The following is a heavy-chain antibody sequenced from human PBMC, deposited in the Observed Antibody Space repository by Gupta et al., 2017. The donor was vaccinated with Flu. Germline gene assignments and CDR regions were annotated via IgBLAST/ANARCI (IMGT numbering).Heavy chain of an antibody. J-gene: IGHJ4*02. CDR2: ISGNGAAT. V-gene: IGHV3-23*01. D-gene: IGHD2-15*01. Sequence: KNWFRQAPGKGLEGGADISGNGAATYYADSGKCRVTISRENSKNTLDLQMNSMRVEDTAIEFCAKDLGGPNGYSAFDHWGLGTLVTVAA. CDR3: AKDLGGPNGYSAFDH.